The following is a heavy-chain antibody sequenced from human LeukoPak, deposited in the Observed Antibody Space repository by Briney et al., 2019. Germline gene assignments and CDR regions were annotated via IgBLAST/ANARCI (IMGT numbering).Heavy chain of an antibody. CDR1: GFTFSSYW. CDR3: AKGIGTYQGPFDS. V-gene: IGHV3-74*01. D-gene: IGHD1-26*01. Sequence: GGSLRLSCAASGFTFSSYWMHWVRQAPGKGLVWVSRINSDGSSTSYADSVKGRFTISRDNAKNSLYLQMNSLRTEDKALYYCAKGIGTYQGPFDSWGQGTLVTVSS. CDR2: INSDGSST. J-gene: IGHJ4*02.